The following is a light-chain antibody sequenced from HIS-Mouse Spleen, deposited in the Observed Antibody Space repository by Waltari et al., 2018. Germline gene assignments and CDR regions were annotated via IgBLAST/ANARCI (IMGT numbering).Light chain of an antibody. CDR3: QQYYSYPPWT. J-gene: IGKJ1*01. CDR1: QGISSY. CDR2: AAS. V-gene: IGKV1-8*01. Sequence: AIRMTQSPSSLSASTGDRVTITCRAGQGISSYLAWYQQKPGKAPKLLIYAASTLQSGVPSRFSGSGSGTAFTLTISCLQSEDFATYYCQQYYSYPPWTFGQGTKVEIK.